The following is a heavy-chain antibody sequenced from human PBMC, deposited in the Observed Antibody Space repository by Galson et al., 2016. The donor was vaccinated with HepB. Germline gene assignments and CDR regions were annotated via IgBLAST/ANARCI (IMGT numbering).Heavy chain of an antibody. CDR2: VSSTSGTI. CDR3: ARLGGFSGMVSIPGLGAFDI. CDR1: GFTFSRDG. Sequence: SLRLSCAASGFTFSRDGMNWVRQAPGKGLEWISYVSSTSGTIYYADSVKGRFTISRDNAKKLLYLQMNSVRDEDTAVYYCARLGGFSGMVSIPGLGAFDIWGQGTMVTVSS. J-gene: IGHJ3*02. D-gene: IGHD3-3*01. V-gene: IGHV3-48*02.